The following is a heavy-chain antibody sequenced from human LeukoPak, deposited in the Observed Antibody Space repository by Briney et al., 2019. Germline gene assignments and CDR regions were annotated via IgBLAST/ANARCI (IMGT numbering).Heavy chain of an antibody. CDR2: MNPNSGNT. Sequence: ASVKVSCKASGYTFTSYDINWVRQATGQGLEWMGWMNPNSGNTGYAQKFQGRVTITRNTSISTAYMELSSLRSEDTAVYYCATDHLPRFGRTVTGAFDIWGQGTMVTVSS. CDR3: ATDHLPRFGRTVTGAFDI. CDR1: GYTFTSYD. D-gene: IGHD4-17*01. V-gene: IGHV1-8*03. J-gene: IGHJ3*02.